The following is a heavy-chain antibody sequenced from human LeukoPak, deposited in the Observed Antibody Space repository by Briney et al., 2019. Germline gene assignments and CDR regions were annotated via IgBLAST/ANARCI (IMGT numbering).Heavy chain of an antibody. D-gene: IGHD4-17*01. CDR3: ARSPEIYGDYLFDY. CDR1: GGTFSSYT. Sequence: SVKVSCKASGGTFSSYTISWVRQAPGQGLEWMGRIIPILGIANCAQKFQGRVTITADKSTSTAYMELSSLRSEDTAVYYCARSPEIYGDYLFDYWGQGTLVTVSS. CDR2: IIPILGIA. J-gene: IGHJ4*02. V-gene: IGHV1-69*02.